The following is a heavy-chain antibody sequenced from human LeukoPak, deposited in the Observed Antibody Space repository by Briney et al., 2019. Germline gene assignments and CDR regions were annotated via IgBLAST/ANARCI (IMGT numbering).Heavy chain of an antibody. J-gene: IGHJ3*02. V-gene: IGHV1-18*01. CDR3: ARAVGVTAIHNAFDI. Sequence: ASVKVSCKASGYTFTTHGITWVRQAPGQGLEWVGWIGPYNGATSYARHLQGRVTLTADTSTSTVYMDLTSLESGDTAVYYCARAVGVTAIHNAFDIWGQGTMVTVSS. D-gene: IGHD2-21*02. CDR1: GYTFTTHG. CDR2: IGPYNGAT.